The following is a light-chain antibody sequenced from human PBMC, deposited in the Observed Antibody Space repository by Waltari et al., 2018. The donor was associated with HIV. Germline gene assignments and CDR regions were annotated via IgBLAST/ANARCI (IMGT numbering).Light chain of an antibody. Sequence: QSALTQPPSASGSPGQSVTISCTGTSSDVGGSKYVSCYQQHPGKAPKLMIYQVNKRPPGVPDRFSGSKSANTASLTVSGLQADDEADYYFNSYAGSNNWVFGGGTKLTVL. CDR3: NSYAGSNNWV. CDR1: SSDVGGSKY. V-gene: IGLV2-8*01. CDR2: QVN. J-gene: IGLJ3*02.